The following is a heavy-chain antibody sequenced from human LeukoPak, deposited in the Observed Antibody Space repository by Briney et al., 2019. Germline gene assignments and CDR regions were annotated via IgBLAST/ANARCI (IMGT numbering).Heavy chain of an antibody. J-gene: IGHJ5*02. Sequence: GESLKISCKGSGYSFTSYWIGWVRQMPGKGLEWMGIIYPGDSDTRYSPSFQGHVTISADKSISTAYLQWSSLKASDTAMYYCARTGPAVAGIVSFWFDPWGQGTLVTVSS. V-gene: IGHV5-51*01. CDR3: ARTGPAVAGIVSFWFDP. CDR2: IYPGDSDT. CDR1: GYSFTSYW. D-gene: IGHD6-19*01.